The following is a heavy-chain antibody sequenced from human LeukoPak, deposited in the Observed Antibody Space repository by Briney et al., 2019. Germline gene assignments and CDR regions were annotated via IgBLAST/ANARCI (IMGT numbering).Heavy chain of an antibody. D-gene: IGHD2-2*01. CDR1: GGSISSYY. J-gene: IGHJ4*02. CDR3: ARGGTAWGIVVVPAATGWYFDY. Sequence: SETLSLTCTVSGGSISSYYRSWIRQPPGKGLEWIGYIYYSGSTNYNPSLKSRVTISVDTSKNQFSLKLSSVTAADTAVYYCARGGTAWGIVVVPAATGWYFDYWGQGTLVTVSS. V-gene: IGHV4-59*08. CDR2: IYYSGST.